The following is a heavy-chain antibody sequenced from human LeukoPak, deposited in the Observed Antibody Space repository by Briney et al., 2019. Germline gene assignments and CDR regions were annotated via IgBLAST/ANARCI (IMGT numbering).Heavy chain of an antibody. J-gene: IGHJ6*02. CDR2: IYYSGST. V-gene: IGHV4-39*07. CDR3: ARVPLVVVAAHYYYYGMDV. Sequence: SETLSLTCTVSGGSISSSSYYWGWIRQPPGKGLEWIGSIYYSGSTYYNPSLKSRVTISVDTSKNQFSLKLSSVTAADTAVYYCARVPLVVVAAHYYYYGMDVWGQGTTVTVSS. CDR1: GGSISSSSYY. D-gene: IGHD2-15*01.